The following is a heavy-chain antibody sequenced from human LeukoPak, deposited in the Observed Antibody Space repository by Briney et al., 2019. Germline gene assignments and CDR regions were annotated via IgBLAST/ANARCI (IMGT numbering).Heavy chain of an antibody. CDR2: ISPDGSST. J-gene: IGHJ4*02. D-gene: IGHD3-10*01. V-gene: IGHV3-74*01. CDR1: GFTFSNYW. Sequence: GGSLRLSCAASGFTFSNYWMHWVRQAPGKGLVWVSRISPDGSSTSYGDSVKGRFTISRDNAKNTVYLQMNSLRAEDTAVYYCARDPRSGSLDYWGQGTLVTVSS. CDR3: ARDPRSGSLDY.